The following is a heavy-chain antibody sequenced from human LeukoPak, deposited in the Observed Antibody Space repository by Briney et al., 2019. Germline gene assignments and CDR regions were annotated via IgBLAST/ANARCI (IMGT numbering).Heavy chain of an antibody. J-gene: IGHJ4*02. CDR2: IYTSGSM. CDR3: ATLFTWGSGSYYNI. D-gene: IGHD3-10*01. Sequence: SETLSLTCTVSGGSISSGSYDWYWIRQPAGKGLEWIGHIYTSGSMNYNPSLKSRVTISVDTSKNQFSLKLSSVTAADTAVYYCATLFTWGSGSYYNIWGQGTLVTASS. V-gene: IGHV4-61*09. CDR1: GGSISSGSYD.